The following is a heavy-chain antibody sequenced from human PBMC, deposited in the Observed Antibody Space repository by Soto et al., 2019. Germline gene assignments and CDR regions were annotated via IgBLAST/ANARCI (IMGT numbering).Heavy chain of an antibody. D-gene: IGHD4-17*01. V-gene: IGHV4-4*02. J-gene: IGHJ6*02. CDR3: ARDRWYESYLYGGMDV. Sequence: QVQLQESGPGLVKPSGTLSLTCDVSGDSISSFNWWTWVRQPPGKGLEWIGDIYHTGSTNYNSSLKSRVTMSVDKSKNQFSLRLDFVTAADTAVYYCARDRWYESYLYGGMDVWGQGTTVIVSS. CDR1: GDSISSFNW. CDR2: IYHTGST.